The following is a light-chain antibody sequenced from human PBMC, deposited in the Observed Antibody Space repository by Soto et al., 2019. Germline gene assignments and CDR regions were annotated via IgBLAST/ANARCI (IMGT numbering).Light chain of an antibody. CDR2: EVS. V-gene: IGLV2-14*01. CDR1: SSDVGGYNY. CDR3: SSYTSSSTLGVV. J-gene: IGLJ2*01. Sequence: QSALTQPASVSGSPGQSITISCTGTSSDVGGYNYVSWYQQHPGKAPKLMIYEVSNRPSGVSNRFSGSKSGNTASLTISGLQAEAEADYSCSSYTSSSTLGVVFGGGTKLTVL.